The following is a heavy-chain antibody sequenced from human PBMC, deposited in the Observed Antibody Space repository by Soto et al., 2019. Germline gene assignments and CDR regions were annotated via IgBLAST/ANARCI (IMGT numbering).Heavy chain of an antibody. V-gene: IGHV4-59*01. D-gene: IGHD1-26*01. J-gene: IGHJ4*02. CDR3: ARRYGGNFDY. CDR2: VYYSGST. Sequence: SETLSLTCTVSGGSINNYYWSWIRQPPGKGLEWIGYVYYSGSTNYNPSLKSRVTISVDTSKNQFSLKLSSVTAADTAVYYCARRYGGNFDYWGQGTLVTVSS. CDR1: GGSINNYY.